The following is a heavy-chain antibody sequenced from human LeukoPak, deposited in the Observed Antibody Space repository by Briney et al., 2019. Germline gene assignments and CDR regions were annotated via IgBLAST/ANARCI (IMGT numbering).Heavy chain of an antibody. V-gene: IGHV5-51*01. CDR3: ARHPRYSSGFQYFDF. Sequence: GESLKISCQASGYSFSTYWTGWVRQMPGKGLEWMGIIYPGDSDTRYSPSFQGQVTISADKSISTAYLQWGSLKASDTAIYYCARHPRYSSGFQYFDFWGQGTLVTVSS. J-gene: IGHJ4*02. CDR1: GYSFSTYW. D-gene: IGHD6-19*01. CDR2: IYPGDSDT.